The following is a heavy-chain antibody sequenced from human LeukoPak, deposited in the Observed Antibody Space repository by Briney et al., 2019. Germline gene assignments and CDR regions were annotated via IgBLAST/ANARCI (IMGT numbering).Heavy chain of an antibody. CDR1: GGSISSSSYY. Sequence: SETLSLTCTVSGGSISSSSYYWGWIRQPPGKGLEWVGSIYDSGSTYYNPSLKSRVTMSVDTSKNQFSLKLSSVTAADTAVYYCARLTSSWYQDWYFDLWGRGTLVTVSS. CDR2: IYDSGST. CDR3: ARLTSSWYQDWYFDL. J-gene: IGHJ2*01. D-gene: IGHD6-13*01. V-gene: IGHV4-39*07.